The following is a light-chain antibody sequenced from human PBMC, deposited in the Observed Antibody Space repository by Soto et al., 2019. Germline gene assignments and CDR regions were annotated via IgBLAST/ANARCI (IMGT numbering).Light chain of an antibody. CDR3: QQYGSSPWP. Sequence: EIVLTQSPGTLSLSPGERATLSCRASQAFSSSYLAWFQQKPGQPPRLLIYGASNRATDIPDRFSGSGSGTDFTLTISSLEPEDFAVYYCQQYGSSPWPFGQGTKVEIK. V-gene: IGKV3-20*01. J-gene: IGKJ1*01. CDR2: GAS. CDR1: QAFSSSY.